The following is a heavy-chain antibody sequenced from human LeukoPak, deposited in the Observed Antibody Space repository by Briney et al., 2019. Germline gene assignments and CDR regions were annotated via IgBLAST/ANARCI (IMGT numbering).Heavy chain of an antibody. V-gene: IGHV1-69*05. J-gene: IGHJ4*02. CDR3: ARGVHYYDSSSYRLGY. Sequence: GSSVKVSCKASGGTFSSYAISWVRQAPGQGLEWMGGIIPIFGTANYAQKFQGRVTITTDESTSTAYMELSSLRSEDTAVYYCARGVHYYDSSSYRLGYWGQGTLVTVSS. CDR1: GGTFSSYA. D-gene: IGHD3-22*01. CDR2: IIPIFGTA.